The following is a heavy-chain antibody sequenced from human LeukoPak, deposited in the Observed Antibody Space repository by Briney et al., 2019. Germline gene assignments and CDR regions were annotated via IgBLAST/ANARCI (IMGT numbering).Heavy chain of an antibody. CDR3: GRDLIGTAASWDS. CDR1: GFTVNNKY. V-gene: IGHV3-53*01. D-gene: IGHD6-25*01. J-gene: IGHJ4*02. CDR2: ISSGDNT. Sequence: GGSLRLSCAASGFTVNNKYMNWVRQAPGKGLEWVSVISSGDNTYYADSVKGRFTISRDNSKNTLYLQMNSLRVEDTAVYYCGRDLIGTAASWDSWGQGTLVTVS.